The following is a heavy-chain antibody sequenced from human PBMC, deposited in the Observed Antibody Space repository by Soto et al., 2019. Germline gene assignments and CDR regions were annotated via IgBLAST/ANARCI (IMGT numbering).Heavy chain of an antibody. D-gene: IGHD2-2*01. V-gene: IGHV3-30-3*01. J-gene: IGHJ6*02. CDR3: ATTRVGPCSSSICFSGIFDGMDV. CDR2: ISYDGTIT. Sequence: GGSLRLSRAASGFTISNYGMHWVRQAPGKGLEWVAVISYDGTITYYADSVKGRFTISRDNSKNTLYLQMNGLRTEDTAVYYCATTRVGPCSSSICFSGIFDGMDVWGQGTTVTVSS. CDR1: GFTISNYG.